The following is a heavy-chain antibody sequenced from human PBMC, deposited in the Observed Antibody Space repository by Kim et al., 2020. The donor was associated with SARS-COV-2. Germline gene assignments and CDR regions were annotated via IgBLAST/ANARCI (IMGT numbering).Heavy chain of an antibody. J-gene: IGHJ6*02. V-gene: IGHV3-30*07. D-gene: IGHD1-26*01. CDR3: ARVKGGNYYYGMDV. Sequence: SVKVRFTISRDNSKKPLYLQMISLEAEDTAVYYCARVKGGNYYYGMDVWGQGTTVTVSS.